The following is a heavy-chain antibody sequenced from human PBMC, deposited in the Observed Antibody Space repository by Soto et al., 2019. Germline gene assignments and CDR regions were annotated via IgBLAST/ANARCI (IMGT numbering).Heavy chain of an antibody. Sequence: QITLKESGPTLVKPTQTLTLTCTFSGFSLSTSGVGVGWIRQPPGKALEWLALIYWDDDKRYSPSLKSRLTITKDTSKNQVVLTMTNMDPVDTATYYCAQVSRMTGPGGNYYYYYMDVWGKGTTVTVSS. D-gene: IGHD1-20*01. CDR3: AQVSRMTGPGGNYYYYYMDV. J-gene: IGHJ6*03. V-gene: IGHV2-5*02. CDR1: GFSLSTSGVG. CDR2: IYWDDDK.